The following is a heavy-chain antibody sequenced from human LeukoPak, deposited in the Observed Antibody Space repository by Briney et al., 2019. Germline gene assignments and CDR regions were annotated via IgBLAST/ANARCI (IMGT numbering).Heavy chain of an antibody. D-gene: IGHD1-26*01. CDR1: GGSISSSSYY. CDR3: ATHLRGATIYYEY. Sequence: SDTLSLTCTVSGGSISSSSYYWAWIRHSPGKGLQWIASISYSVTTYYNPSLKSRVTISIDTSKNQFSLKLSSVTAADTAVYYCATHLRGATIYYEYWGQGSLVTVSS. J-gene: IGHJ4*02. CDR2: ISYSVTT. V-gene: IGHV4-39*01.